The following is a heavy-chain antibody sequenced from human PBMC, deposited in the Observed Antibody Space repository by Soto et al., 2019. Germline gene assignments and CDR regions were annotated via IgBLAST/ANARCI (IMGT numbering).Heavy chain of an antibody. V-gene: IGHV4-59*01. Sequence: SETLCLTCTVTGVSILASYWRWIVESSRKGLEWIGYIYYSGSTNYNPSLKSRVIISVDTSKNQFSLKLSSVTAADTAVYYCARLYPYFDILTGSQNFAFDIWGQGTMVS. CDR2: IYYSGST. CDR3: ARLYPYFDILTGSQNFAFDI. D-gene: IGHD3-9*01. J-gene: IGHJ3*02. CDR1: GVSILASY.